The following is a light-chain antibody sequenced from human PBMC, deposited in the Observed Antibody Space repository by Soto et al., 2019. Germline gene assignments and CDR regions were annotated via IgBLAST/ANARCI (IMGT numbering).Light chain of an antibody. J-gene: IGKJ1*01. Sequence: DIQMTQSPSTLSASVGDRVTIACRANQTITRWLAWYQQKPGKAPKLLIFDASTLESGVPSRFSGSGYGTEFTLTINSLQPEDFATYYCQQYHTFWTFGQGTTVEVK. V-gene: IGKV1-5*01. CDR1: QTITRW. CDR2: DAS. CDR3: QQYHTFWT.